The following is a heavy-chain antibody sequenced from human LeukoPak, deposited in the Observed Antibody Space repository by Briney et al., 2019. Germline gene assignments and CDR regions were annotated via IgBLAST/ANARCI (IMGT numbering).Heavy chain of an antibody. D-gene: IGHD2-15*01. CDR1: GFTFSSYG. V-gene: IGHV3-30*18. CDR3: AKERRVAATSFVDY. Sequence: QPGGSLRLSCAASGFTFSSYGMHWVPQAPGKGLEWVAVISYDGSNKYYADYVKGRFTSSRDNSKNTLYLQMNSLRAEDTAVYYCAKERRVAATSFVDYWGQGTLVTVSS. J-gene: IGHJ4*02. CDR2: ISYDGSNK.